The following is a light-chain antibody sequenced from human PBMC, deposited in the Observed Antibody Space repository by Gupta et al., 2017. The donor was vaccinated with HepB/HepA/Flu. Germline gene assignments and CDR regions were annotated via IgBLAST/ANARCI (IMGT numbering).Light chain of an antibody. J-gene: IGLJ3*02. CDR2: EVN. V-gene: IGLV2-23*02. Sequence: SALTQPASVSGSPGPSSTNSCTGTSSAVGSYNLVSWYQQHPGKTPNLMIYEVNKRPSGVASLFSASKAGNTASLTISAPEEEDDDDYYCSADAGSSTWVFGGGTKLTVL. CDR3: SADAGSSTWV. CDR1: SSAVGSYNL.